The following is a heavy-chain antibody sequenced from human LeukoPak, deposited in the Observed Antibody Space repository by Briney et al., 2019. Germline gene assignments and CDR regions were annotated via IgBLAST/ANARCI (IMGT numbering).Heavy chain of an antibody. Sequence: GASVKVSCKSSGYTFTSYDINWVRQATGQGLEWMGCMNPNSGNTGYAQKFQGRVTMTRNTSISTAYMELSSLRSEDTAVYYCARGLRMVAAANGYWGQGTLVTVSS. CDR3: ARGLRMVAAANGY. D-gene: IGHD2-15*01. CDR1: GYTFTSYD. CDR2: MNPNSGNT. J-gene: IGHJ4*02. V-gene: IGHV1-8*01.